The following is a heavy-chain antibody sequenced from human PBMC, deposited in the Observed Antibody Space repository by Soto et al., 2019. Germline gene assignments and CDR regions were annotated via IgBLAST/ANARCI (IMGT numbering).Heavy chain of an antibody. CDR2: IYNGGST. Sequence: SETLSLTCTVSGGSFKSGSYSWSWIRQPPGKGLEWIGYIYNGGSTYYRPSLESRMHMSLDATRNHYSLRLTSVTAADTAVYFCARAPVGLDTISYFDYWGQGKLVTVSS. CDR3: ARAPVGLDTISYFDY. J-gene: IGHJ4*02. V-gene: IGHV4-30-2*05. CDR1: GGSFKSGSYS. D-gene: IGHD3-3*01.